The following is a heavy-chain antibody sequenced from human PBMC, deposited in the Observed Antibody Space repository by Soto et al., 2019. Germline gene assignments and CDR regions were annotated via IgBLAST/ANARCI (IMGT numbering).Heavy chain of an antibody. J-gene: IGHJ3*02. CDR3: ARRPAGDSSGWDAFDI. CDR2: IYYSGST. V-gene: IGHV4-39*01. D-gene: IGHD3-22*01. CDR1: GGSISSSSYY. Sequence: QLQLQESGPGLVKPSETLYLTCTVSGGSISSSSYYWGWIRQPPGKGLEWIGSIYYSGSTYYNPSLKSRVTISVDTSKNQFSLKLSSVTAADTAVYYCARRPAGDSSGWDAFDIWGQGTMVTVSS.